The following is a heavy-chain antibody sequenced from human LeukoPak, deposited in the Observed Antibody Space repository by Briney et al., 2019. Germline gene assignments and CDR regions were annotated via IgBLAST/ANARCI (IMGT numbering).Heavy chain of an antibody. V-gene: IGHV3-23*01. J-gene: IGHJ6*02. Sequence: PGGSLRLSCAASGFTFSSYAMSWVRQAPGKGLEWVSGIRGSGTTTYYADSVKGRFTVSRDNSKNTVYLQMNSLRAEDTATYYCARDGLWFGEPFLHYYGMDVWGQGTTVTVSS. CDR2: IRGSGTTT. CDR3: ARDGLWFGEPFLHYYGMDV. CDR1: GFTFSSYA. D-gene: IGHD3-10*01.